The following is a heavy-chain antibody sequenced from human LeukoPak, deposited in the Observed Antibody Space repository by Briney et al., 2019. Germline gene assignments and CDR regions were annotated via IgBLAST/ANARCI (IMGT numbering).Heavy chain of an antibody. D-gene: IGHD1-26*01. CDR1: GYTFTSYG. Sequence: ASVKVSCKASGYTFTSYGISWVRQAPGQGLEWMGWISAYNGNTNYAQKLQGRVTMTTDTSTSTAYMELRSLRSDDTAVYCCARALWELPALDIWGQGTMVTVSS. CDR3: ARALWELPALDI. V-gene: IGHV1-18*01. CDR2: ISAYNGNT. J-gene: IGHJ3*02.